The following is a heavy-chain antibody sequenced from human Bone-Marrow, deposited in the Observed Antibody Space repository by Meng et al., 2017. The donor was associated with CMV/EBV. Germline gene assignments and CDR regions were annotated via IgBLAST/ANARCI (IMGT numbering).Heavy chain of an antibody. D-gene: IGHD4-17*01. CDR3: ARSNYGDYVWIDP. V-gene: IGHV4-30-4*01. CDR2: IFHIGST. Sequence: VSGGSISSGDYYWNWIRQPPGKGLEWIGHIFHIGSTSYNPSLKSRVTISVDTSKNQFSLKLSSVIAADTAVYYCARSNYGDYVWIDPWGQGTLVTVSS. J-gene: IGHJ5*02. CDR1: GGSISSGDYY.